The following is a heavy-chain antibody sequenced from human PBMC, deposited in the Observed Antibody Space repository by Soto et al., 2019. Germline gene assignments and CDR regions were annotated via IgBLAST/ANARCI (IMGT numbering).Heavy chain of an antibody. CDR1: GFIFNDYT. CDR3: ARVGKDIIETLYHDYYGLDV. V-gene: IGHV3-48*02. CDR2: ISRSSTTI. D-gene: IGHD2-15*01. J-gene: IGHJ6*02. Sequence: GGSLRLSCAASGFIFNDYTMNWVRQAPGKWLEWVSFISRSSTTIYYADSVKGRFTISRDNAKSSLFLQVNSLRDEDTAVYYCARVGKDIIETLYHDYYGLDVWGQGTTVTVSS.